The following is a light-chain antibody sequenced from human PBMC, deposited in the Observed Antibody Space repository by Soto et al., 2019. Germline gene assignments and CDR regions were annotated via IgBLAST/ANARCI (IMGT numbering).Light chain of an antibody. CDR1: QSVLMRSSNKDH. CDR3: HQYYATPRT. CDR2: WAS. V-gene: IGKV4-1*01. Sequence: DIVMTQSPDSLAVSLGERATINCKSSQSVLMRSSNKDHLAWYQQKPGQPPKLLINWASTRESGVPDRFSGSGSGTDFTLTISRLQAEDVAVYYCHQYYATPRTFGQGTKLEIK. J-gene: IGKJ2*01.